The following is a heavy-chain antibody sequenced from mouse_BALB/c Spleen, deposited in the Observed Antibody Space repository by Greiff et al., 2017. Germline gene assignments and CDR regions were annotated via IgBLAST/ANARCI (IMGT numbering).Heavy chain of an antibody. V-gene: IGHV6-6*02. Sequence: EVKVEESGGGLVQPGGSMKLSCVASGFTFSNYWMNWVRQSPEKGLEWVAEIRLKSNNYATHYAESVKGRFTISRDDSKSSVYLQMNNLRAEDTGIYYCTRDEDYWGQGTSVTVSS. J-gene: IGHJ4*01. CDR2: IRLKSNNYAT. CDR1: GFTFSNYW. CDR3: TRDEDY.